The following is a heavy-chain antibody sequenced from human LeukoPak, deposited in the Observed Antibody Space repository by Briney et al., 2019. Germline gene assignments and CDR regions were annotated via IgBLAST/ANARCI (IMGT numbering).Heavy chain of an antibody. J-gene: IGHJ4*02. CDR3: ARGQEGIAAAGDTSYYFGY. V-gene: IGHV1-18*01. CDR2: ISAYNGNT. D-gene: IGHD6-13*01. Sequence: ASVKVSCKASGYTFTGYGISWVRQAPGQGLEWMGWISAYNGNTNYAQKLQGRVTMTTDTSTSTAYMELRSLRSDDTAVYYCARGQEGIAAAGDTSYYFGYWGQGTLVTVSS. CDR1: GYTFTGYG.